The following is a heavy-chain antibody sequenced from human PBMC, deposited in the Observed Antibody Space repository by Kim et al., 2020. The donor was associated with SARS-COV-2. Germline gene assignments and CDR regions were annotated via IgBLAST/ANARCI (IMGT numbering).Heavy chain of an antibody. CDR3: ARDLVGIMTYYYDSSGYSGAFDI. V-gene: IGHV3-30*04. CDR2: ISYDGSNI. Sequence: GGSLRLSCAASGFTFSSYAMHWVRQAPGKGLEWVAVISYDGSNIYYADSVKGRFTISRDNSKNTLYLQMNSLRAEDTAVYYCARDLVGIMTYYYDSSGYSGAFDIWGQGTMVTVSS. J-gene: IGHJ3*02. D-gene: IGHD3-22*01. CDR1: GFTFSSYA.